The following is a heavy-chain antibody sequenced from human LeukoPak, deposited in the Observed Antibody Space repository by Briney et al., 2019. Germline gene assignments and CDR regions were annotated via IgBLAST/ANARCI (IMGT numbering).Heavy chain of an antibody. J-gene: IGHJ2*01. V-gene: IGHV1-2*02. Sequence: ASVKVSCKASGYTFTGYYMHWVRQAPGQGLEWMGWINPNSGGTNYAQKFQGRATMTRDTSISTAYMELSRLRSDDTAVYYCARVGTIFGVVIIWYFDLWGRGNLVTVSS. CDR2: INPNSGGT. D-gene: IGHD3-3*01. CDR1: GYTFTGYY. CDR3: ARVGTIFGVVIIWYFDL.